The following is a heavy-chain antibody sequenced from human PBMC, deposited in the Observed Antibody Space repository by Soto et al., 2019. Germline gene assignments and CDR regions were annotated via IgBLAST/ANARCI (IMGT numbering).Heavy chain of an antibody. CDR2: IYSGGST. CDR3: ARSASSSWPQYFDY. J-gene: IGHJ4*02. V-gene: IGHV3-66*01. CDR1: GFTVSSNY. D-gene: IGHD6-13*01. Sequence: PGGSLRLSCAASGFTVSSNYMSWVRQAPGKGLEWVSVIYSGGSTYYADSVKGRFTISRDNSKNTLYLQMNSLRAEDTAVYYCARSASSSWPQYFDYWGQGTLVTVSS.